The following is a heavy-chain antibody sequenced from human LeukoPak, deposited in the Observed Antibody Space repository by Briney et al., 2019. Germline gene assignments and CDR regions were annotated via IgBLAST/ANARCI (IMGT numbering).Heavy chain of an antibody. D-gene: IGHD3-3*01. CDR1: GGTFSSYA. V-gene: IGHV1-69*04. Sequence: SVKVSCKASGGTFSSYAISWVRQAPGQGLEWMGRIIPILGIANYAEKFQGRVTITADNSTSTAYMELSSLRSEDTAVYYCARETYDFWSGYKGSYYYGMDVWGQGTTVTVSS. CDR3: ARETYDFWSGYKGSYYYGMDV. J-gene: IGHJ6*02. CDR2: IIPILGIA.